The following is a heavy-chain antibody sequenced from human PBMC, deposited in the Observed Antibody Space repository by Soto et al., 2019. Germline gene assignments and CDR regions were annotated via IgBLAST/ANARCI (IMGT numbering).Heavy chain of an antibody. J-gene: IGHJ4*02. V-gene: IGHV1-8*01. Sequence: GASVKVSCKASGYTFTSYDINWVRQATGQGLEWMGWMNPNSGNTGYAQKFQGRVTMTRNTSISTAYMELSSLRSEDTAVYYCARGSGYSGSWYMVNHYYFDYWGQGTLVTVSS. CDR2: MNPNSGNT. CDR3: ARGSGYSGSWYMVNHYYFDY. D-gene: IGHD6-13*01. CDR1: GYTFTSYD.